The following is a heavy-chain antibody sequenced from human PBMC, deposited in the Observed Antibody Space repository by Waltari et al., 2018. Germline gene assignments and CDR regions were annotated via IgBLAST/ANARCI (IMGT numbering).Heavy chain of an antibody. Sequence: QLQLQESGPGLVKPSETLSLTCNVSGASIRSSGYYWGWIRQPPGKGLEWLGSVFYGGITYWNPSLKSRVTMTADTSKNQFSLRLTSVTAADTAVYYCARHPYSNTFRYNFDSWGQGTLVTVSS. J-gene: IGHJ4*02. V-gene: IGHV4-39*01. D-gene: IGHD5-18*01. CDR3: ARHPYSNTFRYNFDS. CDR1: GASIRSSGYY. CDR2: VFYGGIT.